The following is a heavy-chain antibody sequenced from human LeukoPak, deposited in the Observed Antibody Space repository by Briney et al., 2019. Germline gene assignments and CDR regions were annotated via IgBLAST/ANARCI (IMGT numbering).Heavy chain of an antibody. CDR3: QSRFLEWLLDY. CDR1: GGSVSSGSYY. V-gene: IGHV4-61*01. J-gene: IGHJ4*02. CDR2: IYYSGST. D-gene: IGHD3-3*01. Sequence: KSSETLSLTCTVSGGSVSSGSYYWSWIRQPPGKGLEWIGYIYYSGSTFYNPSLKSRVIISVDTSKNQFSLKLSSVTAADTAVYYCQSRFLEWLLDYWGQGTLVTVSS.